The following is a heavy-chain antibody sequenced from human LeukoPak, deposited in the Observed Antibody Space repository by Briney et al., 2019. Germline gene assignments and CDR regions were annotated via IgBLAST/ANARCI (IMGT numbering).Heavy chain of an antibody. J-gene: IGHJ4*02. CDR1: GFTFSSYS. D-gene: IGHD3-22*01. CDR2: ISSSSSYI. Sequence: GGSLRLSCAASGFTFSSYSMNWVRQAPGKGLEWVSSISSSSSYIYCADSVKGRFTISRDNAKNSLYLQMNSLRAEDTAVYYCASIYKSGYDSSGLDYWGPGTLVTVSS. V-gene: IGHV3-21*01. CDR3: ASIYKSGYDSSGLDY.